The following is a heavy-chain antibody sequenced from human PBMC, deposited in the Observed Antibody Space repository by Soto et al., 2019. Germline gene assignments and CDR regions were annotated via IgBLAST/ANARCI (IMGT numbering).Heavy chain of an antibody. V-gene: IGHV3-15*05. CDR3: STDEWE. Sequence: EVQLVESGGGLVKPGGSLRLSCAASGFNFSNGWMRWVRQAPGKGLEWVGRIKSKVHGETTDYAAHVKGRFTISRDDSKNTLYLQMHSLQTEDTAVYDCSTDEWEWGQGTLVTVSS. CDR1: GFNFSNGW. D-gene: IGHD1-26*01. J-gene: IGHJ4*02. CDR2: IKSKVHGETT.